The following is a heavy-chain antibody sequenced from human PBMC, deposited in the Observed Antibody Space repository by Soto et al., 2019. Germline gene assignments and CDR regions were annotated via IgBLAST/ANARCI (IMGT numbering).Heavy chain of an antibody. V-gene: IGHV4-34*01. CDR3: ARGRGSYYYYYCLDV. CDR2: INHSGST. D-gene: IGHD1-26*01. Sequence: PSETLSLTCAVYGGSFSGYYWSWIRQPPGKGLEWIGEINHSGSTNYNPSLKSRVTISVDTSKNQFSLKLSSVTAADTAVYYCARGRGSYYYYYCLDVWGQGTTVTVSS. CDR1: GGSFSGYY. J-gene: IGHJ6*02.